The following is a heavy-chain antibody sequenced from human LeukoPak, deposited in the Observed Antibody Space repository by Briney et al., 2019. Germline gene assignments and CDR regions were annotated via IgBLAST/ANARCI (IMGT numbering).Heavy chain of an antibody. J-gene: IGHJ3*02. D-gene: IGHD1-14*01. CDR3: ARAVPGDAFDI. V-gene: IGHV1-69*05. CDR1: GGTFSSYA. CDR2: IIPIFGTA. Sequence: ASVKVSCKASGGTFSSYAISWVRQAPGQGLEWMGRIIPIFGTANYAQKFQGRVTITTDESTSTAYMELSSLRSEDTAAYYCARAVPGDAFDIWGQGTMVTVSS.